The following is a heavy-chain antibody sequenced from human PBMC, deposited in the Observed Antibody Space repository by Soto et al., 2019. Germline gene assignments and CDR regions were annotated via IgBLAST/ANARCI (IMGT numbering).Heavy chain of an antibody. CDR3: ARDRYSNGYNWFDP. Sequence: QVQLVESGGGVVQPGRSLRLSCAASGFTFSSYGMHWVRQAPGKGLEWVAVIWYDGSNKYYADSVKGRFTISRDNSKNTLYLQMNSLRAEDTGVDYCARDRYSNGYNWFDPWGQGTLVTVSS. CDR1: GFTFSSYG. J-gene: IGHJ5*02. V-gene: IGHV3-33*01. CDR2: IWYDGSNK. D-gene: IGHD4-4*01.